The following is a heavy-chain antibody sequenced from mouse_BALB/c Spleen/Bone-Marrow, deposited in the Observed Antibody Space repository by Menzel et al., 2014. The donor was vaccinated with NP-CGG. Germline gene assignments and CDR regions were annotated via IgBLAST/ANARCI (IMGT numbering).Heavy chain of an antibody. V-gene: IGHV1-20*02. J-gene: IGHJ1*01. CDR3: AREGGYYCGSSPYFDV. Sequence: VQLQQSGPELVKPGASVKISCKASGYSFTGYFMNWVMQSHGKSLEWIGRINPYNGDTFYNQKFKGKATLTVDKSSSTAHMERRSLASEGSAVYYCAREGGYYCGSSPYFDVWVAGTTVTVSS. D-gene: IGHD1-1*01. CDR2: INPYNGDT. CDR1: GYSFTGYF.